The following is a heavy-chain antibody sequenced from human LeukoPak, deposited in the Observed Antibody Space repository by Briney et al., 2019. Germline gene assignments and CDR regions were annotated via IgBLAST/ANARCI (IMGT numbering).Heavy chain of an antibody. D-gene: IGHD3-9*01. CDR1: GFTFSNYA. CDR2: ITGSGTNR. CDR3: VIWGDYDVLTGYYVPDY. J-gene: IGHJ4*02. V-gene: IGHV3-23*01. Sequence: GASLRLSCVASGFTFSNYAMSWIRQAPGKGLEWVSAITGSGTNRYYADSLKGRFTTSRDNSKNTVFLQMNSLRHEDTAIYYCVIWGDYDVLTGYYVPDYWGQGTLVTVAS.